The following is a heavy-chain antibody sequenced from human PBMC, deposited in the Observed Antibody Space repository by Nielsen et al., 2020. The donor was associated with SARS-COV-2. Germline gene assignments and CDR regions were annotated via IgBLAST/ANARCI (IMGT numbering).Heavy chain of an antibody. V-gene: IGHV6-1*01. Sequence: SQTLSLTCAISGDSVSTNSAAWNWIRQSPSRGLEWLGRTYYTSTSKWYNDYAVSVKSRITINPDTSKNQFYLQLSSVTPEDTAVYYCARDYFASGSYWSFDYWGQGTLVTVSS. CDR1: GDSVSTNSAA. J-gene: IGHJ4*02. CDR3: ARDYFASGSYWSFDY. D-gene: IGHD3-10*01. CDR2: TYYTSTSKWYN.